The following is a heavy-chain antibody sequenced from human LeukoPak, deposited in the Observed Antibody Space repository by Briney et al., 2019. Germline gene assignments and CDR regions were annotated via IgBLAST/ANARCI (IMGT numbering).Heavy chain of an antibody. CDR2: IYYSGST. V-gene: IGHV4-39*07. CDR3: ARVRAVAGPEYYYYGMDV. D-gene: IGHD6-19*01. Sequence: SETLSLTCTVSGGSISSSSYYWGWIRQPPGKGLEWIGSIYYSGSTYYNPSLKSRVTISVDTSKNQFSLKLSSVTAADTAVYYCARVRAVAGPEYYYYGMDVWGQGTTVTVSS. CDR1: GGSISSSSYY. J-gene: IGHJ6*02.